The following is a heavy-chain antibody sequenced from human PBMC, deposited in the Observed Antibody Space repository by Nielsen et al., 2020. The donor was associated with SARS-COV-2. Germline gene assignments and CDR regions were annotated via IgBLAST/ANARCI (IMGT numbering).Heavy chain of an antibody. D-gene: IGHD3-16*01. J-gene: IGHJ6*03. CDR2: IYYSGST. Sequence: GSLRLSCTVSGGSISSSSYYWGWIRQPPGKGLEWIGSIYYSGSTYYNPSLKSRVTISVDTSKNQFSLKLSSVTAADTAVYYCARHLGYYYYMDVWGKGTTVTVSS. V-gene: IGHV4-39*01. CDR3: ARHLGYYYYMDV. CDR1: GGSISSSSYY.